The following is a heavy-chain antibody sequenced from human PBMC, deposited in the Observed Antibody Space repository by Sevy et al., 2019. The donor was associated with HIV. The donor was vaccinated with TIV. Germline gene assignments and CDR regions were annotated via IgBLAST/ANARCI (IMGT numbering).Heavy chain of an antibody. CDR1: GGSISSSSYY. V-gene: IGHV4-39*01. J-gene: IGHJ4*02. CDR3: ARHSLTEDYGDYGWYFDY. CDR2: IYYSGST. D-gene: IGHD4-17*01. Sequence: SETLSLTCTVSGGSISSSSYYWGWIRQPPGKGLEWIGSIYYSGSTYYNPSLKSRVTISVDTSKNQFSLKLSSVTAADTDVYYCARHSLTEDYGDYGWYFDYWGQGTLVTVSS.